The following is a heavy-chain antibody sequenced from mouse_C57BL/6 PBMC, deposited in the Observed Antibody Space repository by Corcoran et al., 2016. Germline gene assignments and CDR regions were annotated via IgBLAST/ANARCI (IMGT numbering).Heavy chain of an antibody. J-gene: IGHJ4*01. D-gene: IGHD1-1*01. CDR2: IFPGSGST. CDR3: ARPNYYGSSPNCYAMDY. CDR1: GYTFTDYY. Sequence: QVQLQQSGPELVKPGASVKISCKASGYTFTDYYINWVKQRPGQGLEWIGWIFPGSGSTYYNEKFKGKATLTVDKSSSTAYMLLSSLTSEDSAVYFCARPNYYGSSPNCYAMDYWGQGTSVTVSS. V-gene: IGHV1-75*01.